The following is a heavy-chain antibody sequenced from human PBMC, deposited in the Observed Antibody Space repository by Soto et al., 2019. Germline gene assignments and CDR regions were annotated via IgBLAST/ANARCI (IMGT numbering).Heavy chain of an antibody. CDR1: GYTFTGYY. CDR3: ARAGGPVDYSDYVGTHYFDY. Sequence: VKVSCKASGYTFTGYYMHWMRQAPGQGLEWMGWINPDSGDTKHAQKFQGRVTMTRDTSISTAYMELSSLRSDDTAVYYCARAGGPVDYSDYVGTHYFDYWGQGALVTVSS. CDR2: INPDSGDT. J-gene: IGHJ4*02. D-gene: IGHD4-17*01. V-gene: IGHV1-2*02.